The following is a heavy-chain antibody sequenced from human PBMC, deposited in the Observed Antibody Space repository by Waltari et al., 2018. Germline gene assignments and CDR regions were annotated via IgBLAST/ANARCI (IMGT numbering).Heavy chain of an antibody. CDR1: GYSISSGYY. CDR3: ARDTPAPRITGATSVDY. CDR2: IYHGGST. J-gene: IGHJ4*02. V-gene: IGHV4-38-2*02. D-gene: IGHD1-20*01. Sequence: QVQLQESGPGLVKPSETLSLTCAVSGYSISSGYYWGWIRQPPGKGLEWIGSIYHGGSTFYNPSLKSRVTISVDTSKNQFSLKLSSVTAADTAVYYCARDTPAPRITGATSVDYWGQGTLVTVSS.